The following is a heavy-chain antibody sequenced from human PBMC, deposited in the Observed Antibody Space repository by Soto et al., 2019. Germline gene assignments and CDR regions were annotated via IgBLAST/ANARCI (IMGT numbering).Heavy chain of an antibody. V-gene: IGHV1-69*12. CDR3: AREGYSSSWYWGYAGMDV. CDR1: GGTFSSYA. J-gene: IGHJ6*02. Sequence: QVQLVQSGAEVKKPGSSVKVSCKASGGTFSSYAISWVRQAPGQGLEWMGGIIPIFGPANYAQKFQGRVTITADESTSTAYMELSSLRSEDTAVYYCAREGYSSSWYWGYAGMDVWGQGTTVTVSS. CDR2: IIPIFGPA. D-gene: IGHD6-13*01.